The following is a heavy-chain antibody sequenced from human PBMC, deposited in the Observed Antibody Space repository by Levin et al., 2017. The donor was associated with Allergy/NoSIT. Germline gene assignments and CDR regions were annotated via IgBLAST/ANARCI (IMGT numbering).Heavy chain of an antibody. V-gene: IGHV3-33*01. CDR3: SRVEGHSSQPGYFYYYQDV. CDR1: GFTFSSYG. Sequence: GESLKISCAASGFTFSSYGMQWVRLAPGKGLEWVAVLWYDGSNKHYADSVKGRFTISRDNSKNTLYLQMNSLRPEDTAVYYCSRVEGHSSQPGYFYYYQDVWGKGTTVTVSS. D-gene: IGHD1-1*01. J-gene: IGHJ6*03. CDR2: LWYDGSNK.